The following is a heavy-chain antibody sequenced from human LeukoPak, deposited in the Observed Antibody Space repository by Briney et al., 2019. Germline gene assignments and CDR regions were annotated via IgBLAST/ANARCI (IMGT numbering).Heavy chain of an antibody. CDR3: VKEALTVAGNRHFDL. CDR2: VDSAGAP. CDR1: GFTFNNYD. J-gene: IGHJ2*01. D-gene: IGHD6-19*01. Sequence: PGGSLRLSCAASGFTFNNYDMHWVRHVIGKGLEWVSAVDSAGAPYYAGSVEGRFTISRENAKKSLYLQMDSLGAGDTAVYYCVKEALTVAGNRHFDLWGRGTLVTVSS. V-gene: IGHV3-13*05.